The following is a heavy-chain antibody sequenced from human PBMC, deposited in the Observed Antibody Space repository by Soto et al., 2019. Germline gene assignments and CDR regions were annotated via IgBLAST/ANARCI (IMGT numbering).Heavy chain of an antibody. V-gene: IGHV4-39*01. J-gene: IGHJ4*02. CDR3: ASLQVPGNFDY. D-gene: IGHD6-13*01. Sequence: QLQLQESGPGLVKPSETLSLTCTVSGGSITTTNYYWSWVRQSPGKGLEWIANIFYTGDTYYSPSLRGRVTVSVDPSKNQFSLKLSSVTAADTAMYYCASLQVPGNFDYWGQGSPVTVSS. CDR1: GGSITTTNYY. CDR2: IFYTGDT.